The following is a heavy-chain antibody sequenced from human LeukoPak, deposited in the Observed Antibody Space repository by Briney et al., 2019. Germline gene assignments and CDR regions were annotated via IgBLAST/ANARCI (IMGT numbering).Heavy chain of an antibody. CDR2: INPNSGGT. CDR1: GYTFTGYY. J-gene: IGHJ6*02. Sequence: ASVKVSCKASGYTFTGYYMHWVRQAPGQGLEWMGWINPNSGGTNYAQKFQGRVTMTTDTSISTAYMELSRLRSDDTAVYYCARDPEYSTSKCYGCYYYGMDVWGQGTTVTVSS. D-gene: IGHD6-6*01. V-gene: IGHV1-2*02. CDR3: ARDPEYSTSKCYGCYYYGMDV.